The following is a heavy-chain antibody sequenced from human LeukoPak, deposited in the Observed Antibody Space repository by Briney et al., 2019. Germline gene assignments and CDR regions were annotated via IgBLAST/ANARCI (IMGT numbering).Heavy chain of an antibody. CDR2: ISTSSIYI. Sequence: GGSLRLSCAASGFTFSSYSMNWVRQAPGKGLEWVSFISTSSIYIYYADSVKGRFTISRDNAKNSLYLQMNSLRAEDTAVYYCAKDGGGFSGNYCWGQGTLVTVSS. CDR1: GFTFSSYS. J-gene: IGHJ4*02. V-gene: IGHV3-21*01. CDR3: AKDGGGFSGNYC. D-gene: IGHD1-26*01.